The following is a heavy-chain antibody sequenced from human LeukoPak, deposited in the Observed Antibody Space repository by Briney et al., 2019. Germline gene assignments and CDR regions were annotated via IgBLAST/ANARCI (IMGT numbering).Heavy chain of an antibody. J-gene: IGHJ4*02. CDR2: IYHSGST. CDR3: ARTPEVDY. CDR1: GGSISSGGYS. Sequence: PSQTLSLTCAVSGGSISSGGYSWSWIRQPPGKGLEWIGYIYHSGSTYYNPSLKSRVTISVDRSKNQFSLKLSSVTAADTAVYYCARTPEVDYWGQGTLVTVSS. V-gene: IGHV4-30-2*01.